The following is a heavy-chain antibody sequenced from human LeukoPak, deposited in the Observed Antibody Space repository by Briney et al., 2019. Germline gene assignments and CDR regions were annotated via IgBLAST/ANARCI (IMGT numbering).Heavy chain of an antibody. Sequence: PSETLSLTCAVYGGSFSGYYWSWIRQPPGKGLEWIGEINHSGSTNYNPSLKSRVTISVDTSKNQLSLKLSSVTAADTAVYYCARDIVVVVAATRERGMDVWGQGTTVTVSS. CDR2: INHSGST. CDR3: ARDIVVVVAATRERGMDV. D-gene: IGHD2-15*01. V-gene: IGHV4-34*01. CDR1: GGSFSGYY. J-gene: IGHJ6*02.